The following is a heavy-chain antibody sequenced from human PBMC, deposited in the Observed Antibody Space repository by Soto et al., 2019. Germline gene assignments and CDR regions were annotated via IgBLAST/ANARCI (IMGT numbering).Heavy chain of an antibody. D-gene: IGHD3-3*01. V-gene: IGHV3-48*01. Sequence: GGSLRLSCAASGFTFSSYSMNWVRQAPGKGLEWVSYISSSSSTIYYADSVKGRFTISRDNAKNSLYLQMNSLRAEDTAVYYCARDPYDFWSGYYLDRYYYMDVWGKGTTVTVSS. CDR1: GFTFSSYS. CDR3: ARDPYDFWSGYYLDRYYYMDV. CDR2: ISSSSSTI. J-gene: IGHJ6*03.